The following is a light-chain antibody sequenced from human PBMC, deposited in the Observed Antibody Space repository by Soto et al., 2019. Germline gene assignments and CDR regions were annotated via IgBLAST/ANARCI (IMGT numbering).Light chain of an antibody. CDR1: QIVSSS. CDR2: GAS. V-gene: IGKV3-15*01. CDR3: QQYNNWLGT. Sequence: TQSPCPLSLSPGERATLSCRASQIVSSSYVAWYQQKPGQAPRLIIYGASTRATGIAGRFSGSGSGTEFTLTISILQSEDFAVYYCQQYNNWLGTFGQGTKVDIK. J-gene: IGKJ1*01.